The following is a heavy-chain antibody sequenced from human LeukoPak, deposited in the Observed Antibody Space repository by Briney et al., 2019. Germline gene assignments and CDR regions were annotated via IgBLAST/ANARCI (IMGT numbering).Heavy chain of an antibody. D-gene: IGHD3-10*01. J-gene: IGHJ6*02. V-gene: IGHV1-18*01. CDR2: ISAYNGNT. CDR1: GYTFTSYG. CDR3: ARDHRVPAADVLLWFGELVSGMDV. Sequence: ASVKVSCKASGYTFTSYGISWVRQAPGQRLEWMGWISAYNGNTNYAQKLQGRVTMTTDTSTSTAYMELRSLRSDDTAVYYCARDHRVPAADVLLWFGELVSGMDVCGQGNTVTVSS.